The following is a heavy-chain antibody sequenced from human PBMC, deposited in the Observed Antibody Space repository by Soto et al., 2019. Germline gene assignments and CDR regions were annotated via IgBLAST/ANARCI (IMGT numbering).Heavy chain of an antibody. D-gene: IGHD5-12*01. CDR2: IYSGGST. Sequence: GGSLRLSCAASGFTVSSNYMSWVRQAPGKGLEWVSVIYSGGSTYYADSVKGRFTISGDNSKNKLYLQMNSLRAEDTAVYYCAGGLRSGYDYYFDYWGQGTLVTVSS. CDR1: GFTVSSNY. V-gene: IGHV3-66*01. CDR3: AGGLRSGYDYYFDY. J-gene: IGHJ4*02.